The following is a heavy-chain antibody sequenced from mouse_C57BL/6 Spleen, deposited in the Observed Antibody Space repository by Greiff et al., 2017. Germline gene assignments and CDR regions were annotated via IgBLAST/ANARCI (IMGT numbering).Heavy chain of an antibody. V-gene: IGHV1-18*01. J-gene: IGHJ4*01. CDR1: GYTFTDYN. Sequence: EVQLQQSGPELVKPGASVKIPCKASGYTFTDYNMDWVKQSHGKSLEWIGDINPNNGGTIYNQKFKGKATLTVDKSFSTAYMELRSLTSEDTAVYYCARSPSLGFYAMDYWGQGTSVTVSS. CDR2: INPNNGGT. CDR3: ARSPSLGFYAMDY. D-gene: IGHD4-1*01.